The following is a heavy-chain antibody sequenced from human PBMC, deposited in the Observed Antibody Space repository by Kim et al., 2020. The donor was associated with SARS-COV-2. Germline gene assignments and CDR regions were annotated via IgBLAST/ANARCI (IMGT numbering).Heavy chain of an antibody. D-gene: IGHD1-26*01. J-gene: IGHJ2*01. Sequence: SETLSLTCTVSGGSISSYYWSWIRQPPGKGLEWIGYIYYSGSTNYNPSLKSRVTISVDTSKNQFSLKLSSVTAADTAVYYCARDSLFNSGSLSWYFDLWGRGTLVTVSS. CDR3: ARDSLFNSGSLSWYFDL. V-gene: IGHV4-59*01. CDR2: IYYSGST. CDR1: GGSISSYY.